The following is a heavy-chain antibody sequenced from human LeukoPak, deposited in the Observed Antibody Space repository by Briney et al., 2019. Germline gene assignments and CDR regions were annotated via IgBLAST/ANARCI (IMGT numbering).Heavy chain of an antibody. J-gene: IGHJ4*02. V-gene: IGHV6-1*01. CDR3: AREEGSTWYPIHFDY. Sequence: SQTLSLTCAISGDSVSSNSAAWNWIRQSPLRGLEWLGRTYYRSKWYNDYAVSVKSRITINPDTSKNQFSLQLDSVTPEDTAVYYCAREEGSTWYPIHFDYWGQGTLVTVSS. CDR2: TYYRSKWYN. D-gene: IGHD6-13*01. CDR1: GDSVSSNSAA.